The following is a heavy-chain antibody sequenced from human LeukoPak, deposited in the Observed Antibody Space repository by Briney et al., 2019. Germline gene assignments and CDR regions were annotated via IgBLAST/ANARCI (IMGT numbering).Heavy chain of an antibody. V-gene: IGHV3-21*01. Sequence: YLGLSCAASGVSVWSSMMNLVCQTPGKGLEWVSSISSSSYIYYADSVKGRFTISRDNAKNSLYLQMNSLRAEDTAVYYCAREAVFGLDESPYDAFDIWGQGTMVTVSS. D-gene: IGHD3-10*02. CDR2: ISSSSYI. J-gene: IGHJ3*02. CDR1: GVSVWSSM. CDR3: AREAVFGLDESPYDAFDI.